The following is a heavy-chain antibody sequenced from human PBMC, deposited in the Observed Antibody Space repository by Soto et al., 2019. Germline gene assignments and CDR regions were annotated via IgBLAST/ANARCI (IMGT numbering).Heavy chain of an antibody. CDR1: GFTFSSYA. D-gene: IGHD3-10*01. V-gene: IGHV3-23*01. CDR3: AKGPMVRGVITDYFDY. J-gene: IGHJ4*02. Sequence: VGSLRLSCAASGFTFSSYAMSWVRQAPGKGLEWVSAISGSGGSTYYADSVKGRFTISRDNSKNTLYLQMNSLRAEDTAVYYCAKGPMVRGVITDYFDYWGQGTLVTVSS. CDR2: ISGSGGST.